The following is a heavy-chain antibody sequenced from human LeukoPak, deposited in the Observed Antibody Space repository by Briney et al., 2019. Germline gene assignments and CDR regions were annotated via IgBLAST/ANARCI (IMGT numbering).Heavy chain of an antibody. CDR3: AKVPSGRYACDFDN. CDR2: LGGTNGYT. CDR1: GFTFSNFA. V-gene: IGHV3-23*01. J-gene: IGHJ4*02. Sequence: PGGSLRLCCVASGFTFSNFAMSWVRQAPGKGLEWVSSLGGTNGYTYYADSVKGRFSISRDNSKNTLYLQMSSLRAEDTALYYCAKVPSGRYACDFDNWGQGALVTVSS. D-gene: IGHD3-16*01.